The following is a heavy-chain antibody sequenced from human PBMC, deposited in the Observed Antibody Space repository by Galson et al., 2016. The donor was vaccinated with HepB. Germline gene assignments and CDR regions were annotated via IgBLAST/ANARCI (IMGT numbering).Heavy chain of an antibody. CDR1: GLPVSAEY. J-gene: IGHJ3*02. Sequence: SLRLSCATVGLPVSAEYMTWVRLVPGKGLEWVSLFYRGGNTYYADSVKGRFTGWRDDSKKTSYLQMNYLRAADTAVYYCATVGGSSYGARNDGFDIWGHGTMVTVAS. CDR2: FYRGGNT. D-gene: IGHD5-18*01. V-gene: IGHV3-53*01. CDR3: ATVGGSSYGARNDGFDI.